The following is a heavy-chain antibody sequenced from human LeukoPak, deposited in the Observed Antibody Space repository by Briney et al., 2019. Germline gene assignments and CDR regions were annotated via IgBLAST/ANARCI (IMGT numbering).Heavy chain of an antibody. J-gene: IGHJ3*02. CDR3: VRGLNDAFDI. D-gene: IGHD3-10*01. Sequence: SETLSLTCTVSAYSISSGYYWGWIRQPPGKGLEWIGSLSHSGSTYYNPSLKSRVTISVDTSKDQFSLKLSSVTAADTAVYYCVRGLNDAFDIWGQGTMVTVSS. V-gene: IGHV4-38-2*02. CDR1: AYSISSGYY. CDR2: LSHSGST.